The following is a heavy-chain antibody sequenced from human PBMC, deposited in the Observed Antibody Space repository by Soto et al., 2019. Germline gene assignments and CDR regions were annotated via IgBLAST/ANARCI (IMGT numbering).Heavy chain of an antibody. CDR2: ISYDGSNK. CDR1: GFTFSSYA. CDR3: ARDSGSYYVDYYYGMDV. D-gene: IGHD1-26*01. Sequence: GGSLRLSCAASGFTFSSYAMHWVRQAPGKGLEWVAVISYDGSNKYYADSVKGRFTISRDNSKNTLYLQMNSLRAEDTAVYYCARDSGSYYVDYYYGMDVWGQGTTVTSP. J-gene: IGHJ6*02. V-gene: IGHV3-30-3*01.